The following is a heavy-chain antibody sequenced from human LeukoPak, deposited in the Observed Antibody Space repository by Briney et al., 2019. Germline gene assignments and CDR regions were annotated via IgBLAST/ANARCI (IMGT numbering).Heavy chain of an antibody. CDR2: INTDGIST. Sequence: PGCSLTLSCAASRFTFSRYWMHWIRQAPGKGLVWVSRINTDGISTSNAASVKGRFTFSRDNAKNTLYLQMNSLRAEDTAVYYCARDGNYYDSSGPADYWGQGTLVTVPS. D-gene: IGHD3-22*01. CDR1: RFTFSRYW. J-gene: IGHJ4*02. CDR3: ARDGNYYDSSGPADY. V-gene: IGHV3-74*01.